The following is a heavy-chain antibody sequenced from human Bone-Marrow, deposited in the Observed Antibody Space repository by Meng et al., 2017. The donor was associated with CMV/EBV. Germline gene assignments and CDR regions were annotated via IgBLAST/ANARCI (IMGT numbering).Heavy chain of an antibody. CDR1: GGSVSSGSHY. CDR2: IYYSGAN. CDR3: ARTFHFWRCFSEWFFDL. D-gene: IGHD3-3*02. J-gene: IGHJ2*01. Sequence: SETLSLTCTVSGGSVSSGSHYWSWIRQPPGKGLEWIGYIYYSGANNYNPSLKSRIAMSVDTSKNQFSLKLISVTSADTAVYYWARTFHFWRCFSEWFFDLWGRGTMVTVSS. V-gene: IGHV4-61*01.